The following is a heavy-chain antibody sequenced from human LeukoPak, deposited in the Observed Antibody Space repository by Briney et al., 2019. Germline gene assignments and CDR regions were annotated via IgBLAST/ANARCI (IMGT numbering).Heavy chain of an antibody. J-gene: IGHJ4*02. Sequence: GASVKVSCKPSGYTFTSYGISWVRQAPGHGLEWMGWISAYNGDTKHAQKFLGRVTMTTETSTSTAYMELRSLRSDDTAVYYCARSAVGSPFYFEIWGQGTLVTVSS. D-gene: IGHD3-9*01. CDR1: GYTFTSYG. V-gene: IGHV1-18*01. CDR2: ISAYNGDT. CDR3: ARSAVGSPFYFEI.